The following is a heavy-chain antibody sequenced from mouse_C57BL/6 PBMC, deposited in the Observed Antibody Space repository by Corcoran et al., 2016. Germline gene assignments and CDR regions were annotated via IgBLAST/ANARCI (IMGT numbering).Heavy chain of an antibody. V-gene: IGHV9-3*01. Sequence: QIQLVQSGPELKKPGETVKIYCKASGYTFTTYGMSWVKQAPGKGLKWMGWINTYSGVPTYADDFKGRFAFSLETSASTAYLQINNLKNEDTATYFCAREQLRDFMDYWGQGTSVTVSS. CDR3: AREQLRDFMDY. D-gene: IGHD2-4*01. J-gene: IGHJ4*01. CDR2: INTYSGVP. CDR1: GYTFTTYG.